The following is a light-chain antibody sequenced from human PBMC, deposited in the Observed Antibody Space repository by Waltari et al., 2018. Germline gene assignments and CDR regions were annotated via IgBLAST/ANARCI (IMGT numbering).Light chain of an antibody. Sequence: EIVLTQSPGTLSLSPGERATLSCRASETVTNNYLAWFQQKPGQTPRLLIYDTYFRATGVPDRFSGSGSGTDFTLTISSLEPEDFAIYYCQQRNNWPLTFGGGTKVEIK. J-gene: IGKJ4*01. CDR3: QQRNNWPLT. CDR2: DTY. V-gene: IGKV3D-20*02. CDR1: ETVTNNY.